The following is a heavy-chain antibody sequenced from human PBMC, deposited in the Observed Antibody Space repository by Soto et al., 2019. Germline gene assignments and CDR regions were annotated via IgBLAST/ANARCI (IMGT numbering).Heavy chain of an antibody. J-gene: IGHJ5*02. CDR3: ARRRKYSGRYGRLDP. Sequence: PGESLNISCKGSGYSFTSYWIGWVRQMPGKGLEWMGIIYPGDSDTRYSPSFQGRVTISADKSISTAYLQWSSLKASDTAMYYCARRRKYSGRYGRLDPWGKGSMVTV. CDR1: GYSFTSYW. CDR2: IYPGDSDT. V-gene: IGHV5-51*01. D-gene: IGHD1-26*01.